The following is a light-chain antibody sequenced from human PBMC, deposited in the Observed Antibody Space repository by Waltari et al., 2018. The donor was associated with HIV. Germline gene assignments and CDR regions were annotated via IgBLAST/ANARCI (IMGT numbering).Light chain of an antibody. V-gene: IGLV1-47*01. CDR1: SSNIENDN. CDR2: KNF. Sequence: QSFLTQPPSASGTPGQTVTISCSGSSSNIENDNVYWYQQLPGMTPKLLIYKNFLRPPGVPDRFAAAKSGTSASLTISGLRSADEADYYCVGWDSSLSAYVFGAGTKVAGL. J-gene: IGLJ1*01. CDR3: VGWDSSLSAYV.